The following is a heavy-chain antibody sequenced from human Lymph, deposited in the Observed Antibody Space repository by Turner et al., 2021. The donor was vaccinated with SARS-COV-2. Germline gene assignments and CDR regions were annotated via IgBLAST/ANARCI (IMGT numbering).Heavy chain of an antibody. CDR3: TTGWFTGTYGDYFDY. D-gene: IGHD1-7*01. CDR1: AFTFSYAW. Sequence: EVQLVESGGGLVKPGGSLRLSCAASAFTFSYAWMTWVRPAPGKGLEWVGRIKSKTDGGTTDYAAPVKGRFTISRDDSKNTLYLQMNSLKTEDTAVYFCTTGWFTGTYGDYFDYWGQGTLVTVSS. V-gene: IGHV3-15*01. CDR2: IKSKTDGGTT. J-gene: IGHJ4*02.